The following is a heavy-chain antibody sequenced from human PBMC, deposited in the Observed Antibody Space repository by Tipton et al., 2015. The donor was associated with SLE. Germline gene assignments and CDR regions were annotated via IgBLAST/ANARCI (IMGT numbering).Heavy chain of an antibody. D-gene: IGHD4-17*01. Sequence: TLSLTCTVSGGSISSTNYFWNWIRQPAGKTLEWIGRIYAWGSTDYNPSLRSRVAMSLDTSKNQFSLRLDSVTAADTAVYYCARYADDYGDNAHALDTWGQGTMVIVSS. V-gene: IGHV4-61*02. CDR1: GGSISSTNYF. CDR3: ARYADDYGDNAHALDT. J-gene: IGHJ3*02. CDR2: IYAWGST.